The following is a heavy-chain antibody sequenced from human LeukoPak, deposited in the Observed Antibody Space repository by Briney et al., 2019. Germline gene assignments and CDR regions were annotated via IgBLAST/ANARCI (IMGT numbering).Heavy chain of an antibody. Sequence: AGGSLRLSCAASGFTFSNYWMSWVRQAPGKGLEWVANIKQDESEKYYVDSVKGRFTISRDNTKNSLYLQMNSLRAEDTAVYYCARGIEAAGTAIFDYWGQGTLVTVSS. J-gene: IGHJ4*02. CDR2: IKQDESEK. D-gene: IGHD6-13*01. CDR3: ARGIEAAGTAIFDY. CDR1: GFTFSNYW. V-gene: IGHV3-7*01.